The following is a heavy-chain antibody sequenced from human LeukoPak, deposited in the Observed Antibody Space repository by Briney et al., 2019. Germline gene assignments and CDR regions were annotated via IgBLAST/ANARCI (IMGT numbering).Heavy chain of an antibody. J-gene: IGHJ4*02. D-gene: IGHD3-22*01. CDR2: IRQDGSEK. CDR3: ASHYYYDSSGSDY. V-gene: IGHV3-7*01. Sequence: GGSLRLSCAASGFTFSSYWMTWVRQAPGKGLEWVANIRQDGSEKYYVDSVKGRFIISRDNAKNSLYLQMNSLRAEDTAVYCCASHYYYDSSGSDYWSQGTLVTVSS. CDR1: GFTFSSYW.